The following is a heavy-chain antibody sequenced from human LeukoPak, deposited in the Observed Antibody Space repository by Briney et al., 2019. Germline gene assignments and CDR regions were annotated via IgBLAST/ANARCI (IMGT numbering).Heavy chain of an antibody. D-gene: IGHD2-15*01. Sequence: SEPLSLTCSVSGGSTRSGRHHWAWVRQPPGKGLEFTGSLDESGRPYYNAPLKSRVTISEDSSGKQFSLNLSSVTAADTAVYYCARDLGGYPFFMDVWGRGTTVIVSS. CDR3: ARDLGGYPFFMDV. CDR1: GGSTRSGRHH. J-gene: IGHJ6*03. V-gene: IGHV4-39*07. CDR2: LDESGRP.